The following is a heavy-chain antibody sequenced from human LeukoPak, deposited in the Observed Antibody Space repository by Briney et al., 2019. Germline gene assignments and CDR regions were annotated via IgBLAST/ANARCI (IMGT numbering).Heavy chain of an antibody. V-gene: IGHV4-39*01. Sequence: SETLSLTCTVSGGSIGSSAYYWGWIRQPPGKGLEWIVSIYYSGITYYNPSLKSRVTISVDTSKNQFSLKLSSVTAADTAVYYCVRRYGDYTLDYWGQGTLVTVSS. CDR2: IYYSGIT. CDR3: VRRYGDYTLDY. D-gene: IGHD4-17*01. J-gene: IGHJ4*02. CDR1: GGSIGSSAYY.